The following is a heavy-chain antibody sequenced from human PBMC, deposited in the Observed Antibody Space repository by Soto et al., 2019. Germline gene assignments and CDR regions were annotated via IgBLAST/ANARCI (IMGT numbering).Heavy chain of an antibody. Sequence: QITLKESGPTLVKPTQTLTLTCTFSGFSLSTSGVGVGWIRQPPGKALEWLGFIYWDEDKRYSPSLKSRLTITKDTSKSQVVLTMTYMDPVDTATYYCAHVFTSLAPFDSWGQGTLVTVSA. CDR3: AHVFTSLAPFDS. V-gene: IGHV2-5*02. CDR2: IYWDEDK. J-gene: IGHJ4*02. D-gene: IGHD3-10*02. CDR1: GFSLSTSGVG.